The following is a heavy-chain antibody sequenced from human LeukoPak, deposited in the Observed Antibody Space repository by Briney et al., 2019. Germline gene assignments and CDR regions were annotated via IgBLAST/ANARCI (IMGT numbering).Heavy chain of an antibody. CDR2: IYYSGST. V-gene: IGHV4-59*01. D-gene: IGHD6-13*01. CDR1: GGSISSYY. J-gene: IGHJ6*03. CDR3: ARALYSSSGVYYYYMDV. Sequence: SETLSLTCTVYGGSISSYYWSWIRQPPGKGLEWIGYIYYSGSTNYNPSLKSRVTISVHTSKKQFSLKLNSVTAADTAVYYCARALYSSSGVYYYYMDVWGKGTTVTVSS.